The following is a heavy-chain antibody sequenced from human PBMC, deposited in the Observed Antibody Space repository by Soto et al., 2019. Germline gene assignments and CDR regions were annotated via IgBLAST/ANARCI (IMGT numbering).Heavy chain of an antibody. V-gene: IGHV3-64*01. J-gene: IGHJ6*02. D-gene: IGHD6-19*01. Sequence: EVQLVESGGGLVQPGGSLRLSCAASGFTFSSYAMHWVRQAPGKGLEYVSAISSNGGSTYYANSVKGRFTISRDNSKNTLYLQMGSLRAEDMAVYYCARDEAVAGTGYYYYGMDVWGQGTMVTVSS. CDR1: GFTFSSYA. CDR2: ISSNGGST. CDR3: ARDEAVAGTGYYYYGMDV.